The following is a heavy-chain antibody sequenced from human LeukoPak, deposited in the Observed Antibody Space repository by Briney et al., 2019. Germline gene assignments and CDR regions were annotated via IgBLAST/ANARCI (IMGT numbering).Heavy chain of an antibody. CDR2: INHSGST. D-gene: IGHD3-22*01. Sequence: SETLSLTCAVYGGSFSGYYWSWIRQPPGKGLEWIGEINHSGSTNYNPSLKSRVTISVDTSKNQFSLKLSSVTAADTAVYYCARAVRLYDSSGYYGYWGQGTLVTVSS. CDR3: ARAVRLYDSSGYYGY. J-gene: IGHJ4*02. V-gene: IGHV4-34*01. CDR1: GGSFSGYY.